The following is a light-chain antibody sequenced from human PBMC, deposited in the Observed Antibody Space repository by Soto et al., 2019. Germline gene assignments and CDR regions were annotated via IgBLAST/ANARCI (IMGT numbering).Light chain of an antibody. V-gene: IGKV1-5*03. CDR2: KTS. CDR3: QQLGT. J-gene: IGKJ1*01. Sequence: DIPMTQSPSTLSASVGDRVTITCRPSRSVSSWLAWYQQKPGKAPRLLIQKTSDLISGVPSRFSGRGSGAEFTLTIDSLQPDDFASYYCQQLGTFGQGTKV. CDR1: RSVSSW.